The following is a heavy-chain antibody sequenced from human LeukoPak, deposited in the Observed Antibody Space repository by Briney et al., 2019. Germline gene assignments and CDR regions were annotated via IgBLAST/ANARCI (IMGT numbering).Heavy chain of an antibody. D-gene: IGHD2-2*01. J-gene: IGHJ3*02. CDR2: IYPGDSDT. CDR1: GYSFTSYW. CDR3: ARPLLGYCSSTSCYPGDAFDI. V-gene: IGHV5-51*01. Sequence: GESLKISCKGSGYSFTSYWIGWVRQMPGKGLEWMGIIYPGDSDTRYSPSFQGQVTISADKSISTAYLQWSSLKASDTAMYCCARPLLGYCSSTSCYPGDAFDIWGQGTMVTVSS.